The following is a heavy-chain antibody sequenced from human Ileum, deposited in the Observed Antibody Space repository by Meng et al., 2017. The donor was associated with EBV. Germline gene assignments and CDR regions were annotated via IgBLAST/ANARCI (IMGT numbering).Heavy chain of an antibody. V-gene: IGHV1-3*04. CDR2: INTDNGET. CDR1: GYTFNRYP. J-gene: IGHJ4*02. CDR3: ASRPGFNIGPFDF. D-gene: IGHD3/OR15-3a*01. Sequence: QGPRVQFGAWVKKPGASVKLSCKASGYTFNRYPIHWGRQAPGQRPEWMGWINTDNGETEFSQKFQGRVTITRDTSVTTAYMELISLRSEDTAVYYCASRPGFNIGPFDFWGQGTLVTVSS.